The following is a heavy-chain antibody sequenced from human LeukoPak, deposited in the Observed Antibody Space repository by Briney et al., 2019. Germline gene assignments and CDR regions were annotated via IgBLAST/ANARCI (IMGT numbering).Heavy chain of an antibody. Sequence: GGSLRLSCAASGFTFSSYEMNWVRQAPGKGLEWVSYISSSGSTIYYADSVKGRFTISRDNAKNSLYLQMNSLRAEDTAVYYYARVNYDFWSGSAKLDYWGQGTLVTVSS. D-gene: IGHD3-3*01. CDR1: GFTFSSYE. CDR3: ARVNYDFWSGSAKLDY. V-gene: IGHV3-48*03. J-gene: IGHJ4*02. CDR2: ISSSGSTI.